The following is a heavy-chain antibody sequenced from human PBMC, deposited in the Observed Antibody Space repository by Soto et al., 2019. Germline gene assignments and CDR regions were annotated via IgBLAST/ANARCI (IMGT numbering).Heavy chain of an antibody. V-gene: IGHV3-74*01. J-gene: IGHJ4*02. D-gene: IGHD6-13*01. Sequence: PGGPLRPSCPASGPPFSGYWMHWVRQAPGKGLVWVSSINSDGSSTKYADSVKGRFTISRDNAKNTLFLQMDSLRAEDTAAYYCTRNSSWYYFDYWGQGTLVTVSS. CDR1: GPPFSGYW. CDR2: INSDGSST. CDR3: TRNSSWYYFDY.